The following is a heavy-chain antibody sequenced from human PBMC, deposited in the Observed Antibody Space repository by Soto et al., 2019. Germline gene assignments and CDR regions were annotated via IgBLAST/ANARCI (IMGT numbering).Heavy chain of an antibody. J-gene: IGHJ4*02. D-gene: IGHD6-19*01. CDR3: ARDTSSGCDY. CDR1: GFTFSRYW. V-gene: IGHV3-7*04. CDR2: IKQDGSEK. Sequence: PGGSLRLSCAASGFTFSRYWMSWVRQAPGKGLEWVANIKQDGSEKYYVDSVKGRFTISRDNAKNSLYLQMNSLRVDDTAVYYRARDTSSGCDYWGQGTLVTVSS.